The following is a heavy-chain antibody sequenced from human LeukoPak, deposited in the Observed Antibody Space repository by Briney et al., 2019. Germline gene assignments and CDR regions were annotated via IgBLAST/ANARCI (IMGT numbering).Heavy chain of an antibody. CDR3: TPHFNYYDSSGYYFDY. J-gene: IGHJ4*02. V-gene: IGHV3-15*01. Sequence: PGGSLRLSCAASGFTFSNAWMSWVRQAPGKGLEWVGRIKSKTDGGTTDYAAPVKGRFTISRDDSKNTLYLQMNSLKTEVTAVYYCTPHFNYYDSSGYYFDYWGQGTLVTVSS. CDR2: IKSKTDGGTT. CDR1: GFTFSNAW. D-gene: IGHD3-22*01.